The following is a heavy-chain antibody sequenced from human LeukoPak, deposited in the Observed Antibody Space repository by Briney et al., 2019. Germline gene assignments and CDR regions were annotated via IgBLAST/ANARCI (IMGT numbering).Heavy chain of an antibody. J-gene: IGHJ4*02. CDR3: AREELGEHGLEH. V-gene: IGHV1-69*06. CDR1: GGTFSSYA. D-gene: IGHD3-10*01. Sequence: AASVKVSCKASGGTFSSYAISWVRQAPGQGLEWMGGIIPIFGTANYAQKFQGRVTITADKSTSTAYMELSSLRSEDTAVYYCAREELGEHGLEHWGLGTLVTVSS. CDR2: IIPIFGTA.